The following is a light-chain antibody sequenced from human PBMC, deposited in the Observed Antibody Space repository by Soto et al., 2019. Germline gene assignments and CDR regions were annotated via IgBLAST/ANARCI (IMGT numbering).Light chain of an antibody. J-gene: IGKJ4*01. CDR1: QSISDL. CDR3: QQCNTYPLT. CDR2: KAS. V-gene: IGKV1-5*03. Sequence: DIQMTQSPSTLSASVGDRVTIACRASQSISDLLAWYQQKPGKAPKLLIYKASGLESGDPSRFSGSGSGTEFTLTISSLQPDDFATYYCQQCNTYPLTFGGGTKVEIK.